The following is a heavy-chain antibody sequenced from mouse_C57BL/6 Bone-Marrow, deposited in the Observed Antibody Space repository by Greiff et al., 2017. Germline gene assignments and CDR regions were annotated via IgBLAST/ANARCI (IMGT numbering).Heavy chain of an antibody. J-gene: IGHJ2*01. V-gene: IGHV1-5*01. CDR1: GYTFTSYW. CDR3: TGITTVVSNFDY. Sequence: EVQLQQSGPVLARPGASVKMSCKTSGYTFTSYWLHWVKQRPGQGLEWIGAIYPGNSDTSYNQTFKGTAKLTAVPSASTSYMELSSLTNEDSSVYYSTGITTVVSNFDYWCRGTTLTVSS. CDR2: IYPGNSDT. D-gene: IGHD1-1*01.